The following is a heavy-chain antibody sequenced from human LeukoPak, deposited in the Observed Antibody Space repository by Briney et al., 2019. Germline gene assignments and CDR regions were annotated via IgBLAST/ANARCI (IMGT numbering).Heavy chain of an antibody. D-gene: IGHD3-9*01. CDR3: ARAYYDISTGSSPDAFDI. V-gene: IGHV1-8*03. CDR2: MNPNSGNT. CDR1: GYIFTSYD. Sequence: GGSVKVSCKASGYIFTSYDINWVRQATGQGLEWMGWMNPNSGNTGYAQKFQGRVTITRNTSISTAYMELSSLRSEDTAVYYCARAYYDISTGSSPDAFDIWGQGTMVTVSS. J-gene: IGHJ3*02.